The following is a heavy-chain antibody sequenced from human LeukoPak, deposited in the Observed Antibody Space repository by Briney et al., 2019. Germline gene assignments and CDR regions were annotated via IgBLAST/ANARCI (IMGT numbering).Heavy chain of an antibody. CDR2: FDGNGPNT. CDR1: GFTFSSFA. V-gene: IGHV3-23*01. Sequence: PGVSLRRSCAASGFTFSSFAMTWVRQAPGKGLEWVSGFDGNGPNTYYADSVKGRWTISGDNSRNTLYLEMNSLRPEDTAIYYCAKPRTTGLGWAQFDYWGQGSLVTVSS. J-gene: IGHJ4*02. D-gene: IGHD2-8*02. CDR3: AKPRTTGLGWAQFDY.